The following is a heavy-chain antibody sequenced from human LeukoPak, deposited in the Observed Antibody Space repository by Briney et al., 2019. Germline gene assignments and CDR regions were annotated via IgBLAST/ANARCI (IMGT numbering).Heavy chain of an antibody. CDR3: ARDRTQGYAFDI. CDR1: GFIVSSNY. Sequence: GGSLRLSCAASGFIVSSNYVSWVRQASGKGLEWVSVIYSGGSTYYADSVKGRFTISRDNSKNTLYLQMNSLRAEDTAVYYCARDRTQGYAFDIWGQGTMVTVSS. J-gene: IGHJ3*02. CDR2: IYSGGST. V-gene: IGHV3-53*01. D-gene: IGHD2-15*01.